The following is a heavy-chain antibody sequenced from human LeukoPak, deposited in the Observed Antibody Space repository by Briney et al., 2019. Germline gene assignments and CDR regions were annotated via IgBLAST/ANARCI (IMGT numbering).Heavy chain of an antibody. CDR3: ARDVPHNWFDT. CDR2: INSDGGGA. CDR1: GITFGNNW. J-gene: IGHJ5*02. V-gene: IGHV3-74*01. Sequence: GGSLRLSCAASGITFGNNWMHWVRQGPGKGLVWISRINSDGGGAIYADSAKGRFTVSRNNAKNTLYLQMNSLRAEDTAVYYCARDVPHNWFDTWGQGTLVTVSS.